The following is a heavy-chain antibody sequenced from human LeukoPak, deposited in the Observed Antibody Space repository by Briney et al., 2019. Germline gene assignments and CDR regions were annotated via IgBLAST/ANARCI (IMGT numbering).Heavy chain of an antibody. V-gene: IGHV3-66*01. Sequence: GGSLRLSCAASGFTVSSNYMSWVRQAPGKGLEWVSVIYSGGSTYYADSVKGRFTISRDNSKNTLYLQMNSLRAEDTAVYYCARDLAVAGIGYWGQGTLVTVSS. D-gene: IGHD6-19*01. CDR2: IYSGGST. CDR1: GFTVSSNY. CDR3: ARDLAVAGIGY. J-gene: IGHJ4*02.